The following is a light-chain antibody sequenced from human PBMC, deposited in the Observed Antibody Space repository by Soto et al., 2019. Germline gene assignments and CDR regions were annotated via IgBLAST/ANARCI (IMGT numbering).Light chain of an antibody. CDR2: KAS. J-gene: IGKJ3*01. CDR1: QRINSW. Sequence: DIQMTQSPSTLSASVGDRVIITCRTSQRINSWLDWYQKKPGKGPNLLIYKASTLESGVPSRFSGSGSGTEFTLTISSLQPDDFATYYCQQYNSYSQFTFGPGTKVDIK. V-gene: IGKV1-5*03. CDR3: QQYNSYSQFT.